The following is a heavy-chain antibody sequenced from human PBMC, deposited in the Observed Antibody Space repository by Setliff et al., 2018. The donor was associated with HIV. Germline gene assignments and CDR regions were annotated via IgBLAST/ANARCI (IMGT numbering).Heavy chain of an antibody. V-gene: IGHV3-9*01. CDR1: GFNFDDYS. D-gene: IGHD3-10*01. CDR3: ARKLRPGHGVDV. J-gene: IGHJ6*02. Sequence: PGGSLRLSCAASGFNFDDYSMHWVRQSPGKGPEWVAGVTWNSGAVGYADSVKGRFTISRDNAKNSMDLQMNSLRAEDTAIYYCARKLRPGHGVDVWGQGTTVTVSS. CDR2: VTWNSGAV.